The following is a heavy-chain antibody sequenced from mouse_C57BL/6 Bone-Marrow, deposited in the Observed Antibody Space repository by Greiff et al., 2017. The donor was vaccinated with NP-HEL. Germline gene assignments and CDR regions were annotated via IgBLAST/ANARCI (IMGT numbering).Heavy chain of an antibody. J-gene: IGHJ3*01. CDR2: IYPGSGNT. CDR3: ATSFAY. CDR1: GYTFTDYY. V-gene: IGHV1-76*01. Sequence: QVQLKESGAELVRPGASVKLSCKASGYTFTDYYINWVKQRPGQGLEWIARIYPGSGNTYYNEKFKGKATLTAEKSSSTAYMQLSSLTSEDSAVYFCATSFAYWGQGTLVTVSA.